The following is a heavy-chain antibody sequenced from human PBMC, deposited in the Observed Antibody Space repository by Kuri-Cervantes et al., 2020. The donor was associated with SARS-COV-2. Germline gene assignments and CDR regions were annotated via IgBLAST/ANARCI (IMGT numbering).Heavy chain of an antibody. V-gene: IGHV3-33*01. CDR1: GFTFSSYG. Sequence: LSLTCAASGFTFSSYGMHWVRQAPGKGLEWVAVIWYDGSNKYYADSVKGRFTVSRDNSKSALYLQMNSLRAEDTAVYYCARVTLFLEWPHRHYDMDVWGQGTTVTVSS. D-gene: IGHD3-3*01. J-gene: IGHJ6*02. CDR3: ARVTLFLEWPHRHYDMDV. CDR2: IWYDGSNK.